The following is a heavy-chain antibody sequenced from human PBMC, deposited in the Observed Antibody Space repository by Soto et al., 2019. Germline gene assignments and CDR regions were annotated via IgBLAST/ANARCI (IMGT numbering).Heavy chain of an antibody. Sequence: PSETLSLTCTVSGGSISSYYWSWIRQPPGKGLDWIGYIYYSGSTNYNPSLKSRVTISVDTSKNQFSLNLSSVTAADTAVYYCARELGYCSGGSCSEVRFDPWGQGTLVTVS. CDR3: ARELGYCSGGSCSEVRFDP. V-gene: IGHV4-59*01. CDR2: IYYSGST. D-gene: IGHD2-15*01. J-gene: IGHJ5*02. CDR1: GGSISSYY.